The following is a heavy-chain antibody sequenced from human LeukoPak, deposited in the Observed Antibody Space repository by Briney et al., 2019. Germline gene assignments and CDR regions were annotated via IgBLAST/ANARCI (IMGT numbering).Heavy chain of an antibody. D-gene: IGHD1-26*01. J-gene: IGHJ4*02. CDR3: ARGIVGAAGLYGFDY. Sequence: PGGSLRLSCAASGFSFSVYWMHWVRQAPGKGPVWVSRIKTDGSITDYADFVKGRFTISRDNAKNTLYLQMNSLRAEDKVVYYCARGIVGAAGLYGFDYWGQGTLVTVSS. CDR1: GFSFSVYW. CDR2: IKTDGSIT. V-gene: IGHV3-74*01.